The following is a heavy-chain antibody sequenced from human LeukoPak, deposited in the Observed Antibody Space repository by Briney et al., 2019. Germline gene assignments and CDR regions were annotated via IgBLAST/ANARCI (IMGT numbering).Heavy chain of an antibody. CDR1: GGSISSFY. V-gene: IGHV4-59*01. D-gene: IGHD5/OR15-5a*01. CDR2: ISYSETT. J-gene: IGHJ3*02. CDR3: ARDKGLPQAFDI. Sequence: SETLSLTCTVSGGSISSFYWSWIRQPPGKGLEYIGYISYSETTSYNPSLKSRVTISVDTSKNQFSLKLTSVTAADMAVYYCARDKGLPQAFDIWGQGSMVTVSS.